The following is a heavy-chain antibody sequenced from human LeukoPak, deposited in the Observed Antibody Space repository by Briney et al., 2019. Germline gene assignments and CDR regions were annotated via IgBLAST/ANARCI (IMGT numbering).Heavy chain of an antibody. CDR1: GYTFTGYY. D-gene: IGHD3-3*01. V-gene: IGHV1-2*02. Sequence: GASVKVSCKASGYTFTGYYMHWVRQAPGQGLEWMGWINPNSGGTNYAQKFQGRVTMTRDTSISTAYMELSRLRSDDTAVYYCARGALTIFGVVIINWFDPWGQGTLVTVSS. CDR2: INPNSGGT. CDR3: ARGALTIFGVVIINWFDP. J-gene: IGHJ5*02.